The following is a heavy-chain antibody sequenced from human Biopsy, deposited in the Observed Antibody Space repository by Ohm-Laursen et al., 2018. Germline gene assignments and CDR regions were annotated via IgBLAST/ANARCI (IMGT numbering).Heavy chain of an antibody. V-gene: IGHV4-59*01. J-gene: IGHJ4*02. D-gene: IGHD1-26*01. CDR1: GGSIGSFF. CDR3: ARVGAGAPSSEYFDY. CDR2: IYYSGST. Sequence: SETLSLTCTVSGGSIGSFFWSWIRQPPGKGLEWIGYIYYSGSTNYNPSLRSRVTISVDRSKNQFSLELSSVTAADTAVYYCARVGAGAPSSEYFDYWGQGALVTVSS.